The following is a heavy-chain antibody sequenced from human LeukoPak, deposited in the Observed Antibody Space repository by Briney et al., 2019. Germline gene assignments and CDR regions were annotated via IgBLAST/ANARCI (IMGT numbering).Heavy chain of an antibody. CDR1: GYTFTSYG. CDR2: ISAYNGNT. V-gene: IGHV1-18*01. D-gene: IGHD3-10*01. CDR3: GRDGWVVRGYDY. Sequence: ASVKVSCKASGYTFTSYGISWVRQAPGQGLEWMGWISAYNGNTNYAQKLQGRATMNTDTSKRTAYKELRSLRSDDTAVYYCGRDGWVVRGYDYWGQGTLVTVSS. J-gene: IGHJ4*02.